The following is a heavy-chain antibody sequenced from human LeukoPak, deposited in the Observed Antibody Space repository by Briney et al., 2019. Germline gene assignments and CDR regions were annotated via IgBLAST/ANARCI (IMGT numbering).Heavy chain of an antibody. V-gene: IGHV5-51*01. Sequence: GEPLKISFQASGSRFTSYWIGGARKLPGKGLECLAVIYPGDSDSKYSPSFPGQVTISSDKSIRTAYLQWSSPDASDTAMPYFARFGKPPGLVKGGTNFDYWGQGTLVTVSS. CDR1: GSRFTSYW. CDR2: IYPGDSDS. CDR3: ARFGKPPGLVKGGTNFDY. J-gene: IGHJ4*02. D-gene: IGHD3/OR15-3a*01.